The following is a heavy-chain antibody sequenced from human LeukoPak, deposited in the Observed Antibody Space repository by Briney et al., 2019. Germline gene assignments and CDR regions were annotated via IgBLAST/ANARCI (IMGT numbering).Heavy chain of an antibody. CDR1: GGSISSYY. CDR2: IYYSGST. V-gene: IGHV4-59*08. J-gene: IGHJ4*02. D-gene: IGHD2-2*01. CDR3: ASLPGTHLGG. Sequence: SETLSLTCTVSGGSISSYYWSWIRQPPGKGLEWIEYIYYSGSTNYNPSLKSRVTISVDTSKNQFSLKLSSVTAADTAVYYCASLPGTHLGGWGQGTLVTVSS.